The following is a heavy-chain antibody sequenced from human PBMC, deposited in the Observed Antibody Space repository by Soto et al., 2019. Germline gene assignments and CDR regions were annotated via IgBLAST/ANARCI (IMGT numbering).Heavy chain of an antibody. CDR1: GFTFSSYG. CDR3: AKGDPQYYYDSSGYYPLFDH. D-gene: IGHD3-22*01. J-gene: IGHJ4*02. Sequence: GGSLRLSCAASGFTFSSYGMHWVRQAPGKGLEWVAVISYDGSNKYYADSVKGRFTISRDNSKNTLYLQMNSLRAEDTAVYYCAKGDPQYYYDSSGYYPLFDHWGRGTLVTVSS. CDR2: ISYDGSNK. V-gene: IGHV3-30*18.